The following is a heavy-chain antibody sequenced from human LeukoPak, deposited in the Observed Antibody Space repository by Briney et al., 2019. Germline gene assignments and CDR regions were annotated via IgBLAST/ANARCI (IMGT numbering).Heavy chain of an antibody. Sequence: PGRSLRLSCAASGFTFDDYAMHWVRQAPGKGLEWVSGISWNSGSIGYADSVKGRFTISRDNSKNTLYLQMNSLRAEDTAVYYCAKGDYDFWSGYYMPIDYWGQGTLVTVSS. CDR1: GFTFDDYA. D-gene: IGHD3-3*01. J-gene: IGHJ4*02. CDR3: AKGDYDFWSGYYMPIDY. V-gene: IGHV3-9*01. CDR2: ISWNSGSI.